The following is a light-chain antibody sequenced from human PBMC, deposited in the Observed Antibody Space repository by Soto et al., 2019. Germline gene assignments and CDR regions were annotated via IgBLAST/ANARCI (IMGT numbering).Light chain of an antibody. J-gene: IGKJ1*01. CDR1: QSVSSTY. CDR2: GAS. CDR3: QHYGSSPRT. Sequence: EIVLTQSPGTLSLFPGERATFSCRASQSVSSTYLAWYQQKPGQAPRLLIYGASSRATGIPDRFSGSGSGRDFTLTISRLEPEDLAVYYCQHYGSSPRTFGQGTKVEIK. V-gene: IGKV3-20*01.